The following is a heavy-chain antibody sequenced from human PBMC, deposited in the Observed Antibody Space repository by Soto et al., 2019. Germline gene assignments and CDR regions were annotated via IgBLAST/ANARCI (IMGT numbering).Heavy chain of an antibody. Sequence: GGSLRLSCAASGFTFSSYAMSWVRQAPGKGLEWVSVISNSGGSTYNADSVKGRFTMSRDNSKNTLYLQMNSLRAEDTAIYYCAKDGSSGYYWPDYWGQGTLVTVSS. J-gene: IGHJ4*02. CDR3: AKDGSSGYYWPDY. V-gene: IGHV3-23*01. D-gene: IGHD3-22*01. CDR1: GFTFSSYA. CDR2: ISNSGGST.